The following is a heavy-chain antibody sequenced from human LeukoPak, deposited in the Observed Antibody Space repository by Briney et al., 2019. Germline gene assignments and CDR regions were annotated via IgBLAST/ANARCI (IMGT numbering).Heavy chain of an antibody. D-gene: IGHD3-22*01. V-gene: IGHV4-59*12. CDR3: ARVSDYYDSSGYFGY. CDR1: GGSINNYY. CDR2: IYYSGST. Sequence: SETLSLTCTVSGGSINNYYWTWIRQPPGKGLEWIGYIYYSGSTNYNPSLKSRVTMSVDTSKNQFSLKLSSVTAADTAVYYCARVSDYYDSSGYFGYWGQGTLVTVSS. J-gene: IGHJ4*02.